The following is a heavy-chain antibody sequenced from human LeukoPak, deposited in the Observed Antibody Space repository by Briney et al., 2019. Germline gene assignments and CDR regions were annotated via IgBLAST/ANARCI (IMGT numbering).Heavy chain of an antibody. CDR3: ARDHCSSTSCYDWFDP. CDR1: GDSITTGTYS. CDR2: IYHSGST. D-gene: IGHD2-2*01. V-gene: IGHV4-30-2*01. J-gene: IGHJ5*02. Sequence: SETLSLTSAVSGDSITTGTYSWGWIRQPPGKGLEWIGYIYHSGSTNYNPSLKSRVTMSVDASKNQFSLKLSSVTAADTAVYYCARDHCSSTSCYDWFDPWGQGTLVTVSS.